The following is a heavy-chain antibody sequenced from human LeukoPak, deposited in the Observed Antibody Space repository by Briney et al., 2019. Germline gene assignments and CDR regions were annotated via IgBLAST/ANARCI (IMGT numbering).Heavy chain of an antibody. D-gene: IGHD1/OR15-1a*01. V-gene: IGHV4-39*07. J-gene: IGHJ4*02. Sequence: SETLSLTCTVSGGSISSSSHYWGWIRQPPGKGLEWIGSMYYRGSTYHNPSLKSRVTISVDTSKNQFSLKLNSVTAADTAVYFCARTRNKKWGFDYWGQGTLVSVSS. CDR1: GGSISSSSHY. CDR3: ARTRNKKWGFDY. CDR2: MYYRGST.